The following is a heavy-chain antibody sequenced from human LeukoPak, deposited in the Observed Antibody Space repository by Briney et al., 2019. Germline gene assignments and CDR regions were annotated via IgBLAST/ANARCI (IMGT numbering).Heavy chain of an antibody. CDR3: ARSDIVVVPAAQRDYYYYYMDV. J-gene: IGHJ6*03. V-gene: IGHV3-30-3*01. CDR1: GFTFSSYA. Sequence: GGSLRLSCAASGFTFSSYAMHWVRQAPGKGLEWVAVISYDGSNKYYADSVKGRFTISRDNAKNSLYLQMNSLRAEDTAVYYCARSDIVVVPAAQRDYYYYYMDVWGKGTTVTVSS. D-gene: IGHD2-2*01. CDR2: ISYDGSNK.